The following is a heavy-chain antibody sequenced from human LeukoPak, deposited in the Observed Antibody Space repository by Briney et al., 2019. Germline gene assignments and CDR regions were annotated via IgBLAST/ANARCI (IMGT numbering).Heavy chain of an antibody. V-gene: IGHV4-39*07. CDR3: ARLFDYSGWYCFDY. Sequence: SETLSLTCTVSGGSISTSGYYWGWIRQVPGKGLEYFASIDSSGTAYYNPSLQSRVTISADTSKNQFSLNLSSVTAADTAIYYCARLFDYSGWYCFDYWGQGTLVTVSS. CDR2: IDSSGTA. D-gene: IGHD6-19*01. CDR1: GGSISTSGYY. J-gene: IGHJ4*02.